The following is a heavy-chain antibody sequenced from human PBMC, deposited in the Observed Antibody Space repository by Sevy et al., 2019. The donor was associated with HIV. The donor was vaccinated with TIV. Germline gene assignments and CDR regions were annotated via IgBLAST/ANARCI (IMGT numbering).Heavy chain of an antibody. CDR2: ISGSGGST. V-gene: IGHV3-23*01. D-gene: IGHD3-10*01. CDR1: GFTFSSYA. Sequence: GSLRLSCAASGFTFSSYAMSWVRQAPGKGLEWVSAISGSGGSTYYADSVKGRFTISRDNSKNTLYLQMNSLRAEDTAVYYCAKDGNTMVRGVINDAFDIWGQGTMVTVSS. CDR3: AKDGNTMVRGVINDAFDI. J-gene: IGHJ3*02.